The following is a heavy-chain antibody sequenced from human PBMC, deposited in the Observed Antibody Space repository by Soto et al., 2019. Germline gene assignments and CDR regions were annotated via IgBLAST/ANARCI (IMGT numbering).Heavy chain of an antibody. Sequence: QVQLVQSGAEVKKPESSVKVSCKAPGGTFSTYAISWVRQAPGQGLEWMGGIIPMFGTANYAQRFQDGVTIPADESTNTVYMEMTSLRSEDTAVYFCASGIRLWLRRINNGYSGWGQGTLVTVSS. CDR1: GGTFSTYA. J-gene: IGHJ4*02. CDR2: IIPMFGTA. D-gene: IGHD5-12*01. CDR3: ASGIRLWLRRINNGYSG. V-gene: IGHV1-69*12.